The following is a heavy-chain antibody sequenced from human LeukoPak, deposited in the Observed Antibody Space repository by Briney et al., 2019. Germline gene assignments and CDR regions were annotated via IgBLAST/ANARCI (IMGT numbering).Heavy chain of an antibody. D-gene: IGHD3-16*02. CDR1: GGSISGYY. J-gene: IGHJ4*02. CDR3: ARERGGNYLIDY. V-gene: IGHV4-59*12. CDR2: MYYNGNT. Sequence: SETLSLTCTVSGGSISGYYWTWIRQPPGKGLEWIGYMYYNGNTNYNPSLKSRVTISVDPSKNQFSLRLSSVTAADAAVYYCARERGGNYLIDYWGQGILVTVSS.